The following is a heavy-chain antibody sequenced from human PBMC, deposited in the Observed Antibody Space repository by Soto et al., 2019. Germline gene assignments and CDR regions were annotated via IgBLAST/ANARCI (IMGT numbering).Heavy chain of an antibody. Sequence: TSETLSLTCTVSGGSISSGGYYWSWIRQHPGKGLEWIGYIYYSGSTYYNPSLKSRVTISVDTSKNQFSLKLSSVTAADTAVYYCAKSMQKKGVCYKCGYFDYWGQGTLVTVSS. CDR1: GGSISSGGYY. CDR2: IYYSGST. V-gene: IGHV4-31*03. CDR3: AKSMQKKGVCYKCGYFDY. D-gene: IGHD2-8*01. J-gene: IGHJ4*02.